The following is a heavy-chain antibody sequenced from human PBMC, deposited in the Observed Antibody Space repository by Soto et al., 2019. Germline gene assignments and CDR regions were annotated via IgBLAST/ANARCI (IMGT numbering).Heavy chain of an antibody. V-gene: IGHV1-69*06. CDR3: ARGGSYCSSTSCYPPAGYYYYGMDV. D-gene: IGHD2-2*01. CDR1: GGTFSSYA. CDR2: IIPIFGTA. Sequence: SVKVSCKASGGTFSSYAISWVRQAPGQGLEWMGGIIPIFGTANYAQKFQGRVTITADKSTSTAYMELSSLRSEDTAVYYCARGGSYCSSTSCYPPAGYYYYGMDVWGQGTTVTVSS. J-gene: IGHJ6*02.